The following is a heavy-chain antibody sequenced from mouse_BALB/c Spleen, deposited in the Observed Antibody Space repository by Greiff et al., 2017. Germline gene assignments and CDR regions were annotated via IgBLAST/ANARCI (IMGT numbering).Heavy chain of an antibody. CDR1: GFTFSSYA. J-gene: IGHJ2*01. D-gene: IGHD2-3*01. V-gene: IGHV5-6-5*01. CDR3: ARRSDGYYFDY. CDR2: ISSGGST. Sequence: EVKLVESGGGLVKPGGSLKLSCAASGFTFSSYAMSWVRQTPEKRLEWVASISSGGSTYYPDSVKGRFTISRDNARNILYLQMSSLRSEDTAMYYCARRSDGYYFDYWGQGTTLTVSS.